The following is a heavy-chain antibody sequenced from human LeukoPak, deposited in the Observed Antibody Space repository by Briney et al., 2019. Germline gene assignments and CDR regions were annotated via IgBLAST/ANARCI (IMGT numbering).Heavy chain of an antibody. CDR3: ARDGVVTMELDY. CDR1: GDSISSSRHY. D-gene: IGHD3-3*01. V-gene: IGHV4-61*02. Sequence: TLSLTCNVSGDSISSSRHYWSWIRQPAGNGLEWIGRIYPSGNTNYNPSLKSRVTISLDTSKNQFSLTLRSVTAADTAVYYCARDGVVTMELDYWGQGTLVTVSS. J-gene: IGHJ4*02. CDR2: IYPSGNT.